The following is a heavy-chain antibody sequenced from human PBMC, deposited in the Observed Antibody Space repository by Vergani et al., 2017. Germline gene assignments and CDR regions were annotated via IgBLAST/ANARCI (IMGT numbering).Heavy chain of an antibody. CDR1: GYSISSGYY. V-gene: IGHV4-38-2*01. CDR3: ARGTFLHAFDN. D-gene: IGHD1-26*01. CDR2: IYHSGST. Sequence: QVQLQESGPGLVKPSETLSLTCAVSGYSISSGYYWGWIRQPPGKGLEWIGSIYHSGSTYYNPSLKSRVTISVDTSKNQFSLKLSSVTAADTAVYYCARGTFLHAFDNWGQGTVVTVSS. J-gene: IGHJ3*02.